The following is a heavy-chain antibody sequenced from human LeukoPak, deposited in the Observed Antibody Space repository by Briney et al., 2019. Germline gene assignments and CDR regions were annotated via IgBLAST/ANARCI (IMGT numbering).Heavy chain of an antibody. J-gene: IGHJ6*03. CDR2: INHSGST. V-gene: IGHV4-34*01. D-gene: IGHD2-2*02. Sequence: KPSETLSLTCAVYGGSFSGYYWSWIRQPPGKGLEWIGAINHSGSTNYNPSLKSRVAISVDTSKNQFSLRLTSVTAADTAVYYCARGRGCSSTSCYTDYYYYMDVWGKGTTVTVSS. CDR3: ARGRGCSSTSCYTDYYYYMDV. CDR1: GGSFSGYY.